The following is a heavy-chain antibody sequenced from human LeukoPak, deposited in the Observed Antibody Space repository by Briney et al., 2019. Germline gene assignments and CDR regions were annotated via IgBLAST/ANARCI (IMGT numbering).Heavy chain of an antibody. CDR1: GYSINSGYY. D-gene: IGHD1-26*01. CDR2: IYYSGST. V-gene: IGHV4-38-2*02. J-gene: IGHJ4*02. Sequence: SETLSLACTVSGYSINSGYYWSWIRQPPGKRLEWIGSIYYSGSTYSNPTLKSRLTISVDTSKNQISLNLTSVTAADAAVYYCARSGSASWADWGQGTLVTVSS. CDR3: ARSGSASWAD.